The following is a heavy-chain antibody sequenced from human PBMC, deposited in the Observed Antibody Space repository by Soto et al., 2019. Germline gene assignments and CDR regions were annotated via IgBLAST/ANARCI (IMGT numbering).Heavy chain of an antibody. J-gene: IGHJ4*02. D-gene: IGHD3-3*01. CDR3: AHRVLRTVFGLVTTTAIYFDF. CDR2: FYWDDDK. CDR1: GFSLPTSGVG. V-gene: IGHV2-5*02. Sequence: QITLNESGPTQVKPRQTLTLTCTFSGFSLPTSGVGVGWIGQSPGRARGWLPLFYWDDDKRYSPSLKSRLTITKDTSKNQVVLTMADLDPADTATYYCAHRVLRTVFGLVTTTAIYFDFWGQGTPVAVSS.